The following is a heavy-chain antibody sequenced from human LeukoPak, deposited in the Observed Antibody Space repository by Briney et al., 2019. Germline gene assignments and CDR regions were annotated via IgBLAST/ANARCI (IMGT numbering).Heavy chain of an antibody. CDR1: GFIFSNYD. V-gene: IGHV3-30*02. J-gene: IGHJ4*02. CDR3: ATGGDWERSEY. Sequence: GGSLRLSCAASGFIFSNYDIYWVRQAPGKGLEGVAFIRYDGINKYYADSVKGRFTISRDNSKNTLYLQMNSLRAEDTAVYFCATGGDWERSEYWGQGTLVTVSS. CDR2: IRYDGINK. D-gene: IGHD2-21*02.